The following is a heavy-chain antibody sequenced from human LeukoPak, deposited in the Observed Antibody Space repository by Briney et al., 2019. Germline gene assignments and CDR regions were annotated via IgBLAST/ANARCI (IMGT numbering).Heavy chain of an antibody. J-gene: IGHJ5*02. CDR2: ISAGGGST. CDR3: AKGSSPFDP. CDR1: GFTFSGYA. Sequence: RGSLRLSCAASGFTFSGYAMSWVRQAPGKGLEWVSTISAGGGSTYYANSVKGRFTISRDNSKNTLYLQMNSLRAEDTAVYYCAKGSSPFDPWGQGTLVTVSS. V-gene: IGHV3-23*01. D-gene: IGHD2-15*01.